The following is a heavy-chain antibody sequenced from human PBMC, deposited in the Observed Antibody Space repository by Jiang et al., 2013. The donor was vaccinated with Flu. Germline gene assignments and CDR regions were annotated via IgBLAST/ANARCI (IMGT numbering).Heavy chain of an antibody. CDR3: ALTGVVETFPXVEYYFDY. V-gene: IGHV2-5*02. J-gene: IGHJ4*02. Sequence: KPTQTLTVACTFSGVSLTTSGVGVGWIRQPPGKALEWLALIYWDDDKRYSPSLRSRLTITKDTSKNQVVLTMTGMGPVDTATYYCALTGVVETFPXVEYYFDYWGQGTLVTISS. D-gene: IGHD2-15*01. CDR1: GVSLTTSGVG. CDR2: IYWDDDK.